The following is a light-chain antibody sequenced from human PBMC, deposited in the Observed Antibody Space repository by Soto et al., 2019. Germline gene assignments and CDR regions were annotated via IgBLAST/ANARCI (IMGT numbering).Light chain of an antibody. Sequence: QSVLTQPPSVSGAPGQRVTISCTGSTSNIGAGYDVHWYQQLPGTAPKLLIYGNNNRPSGVPDRFSGSKSGTSASLAITGLQLEDEADYFCQSYDRSLSGSGVFGGGTKLTV. CDR1: TSNIGAGYD. CDR3: QSYDRSLSGSGV. CDR2: GNN. V-gene: IGLV1-40*01. J-gene: IGLJ2*01.